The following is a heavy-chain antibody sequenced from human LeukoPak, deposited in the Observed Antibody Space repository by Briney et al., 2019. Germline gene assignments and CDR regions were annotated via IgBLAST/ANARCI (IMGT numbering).Heavy chain of an antibody. V-gene: IGHV3-48*02. Sequence: GGSLRLSCAASGFTFSDYALNWVRQAPVKGLDWVSYISSSSTNIYYADSVKGRFTISRDNAKDSLYLQMNSLRDEDTAVYYCVRGRANRFEYWGQGSLVTVSS. J-gene: IGHJ4*02. CDR2: ISSSSTNI. D-gene: IGHD1-14*01. CDR3: VRGRANRFEY. CDR1: GFTFSDYA.